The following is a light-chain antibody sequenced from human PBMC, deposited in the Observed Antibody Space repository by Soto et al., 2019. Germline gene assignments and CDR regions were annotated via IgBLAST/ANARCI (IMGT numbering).Light chain of an antibody. CDR1: QSISSY. CDR3: QQSYSTPIT. Sequence: DVRLTQCPSSLSASVGDRVTITCRASQSISSYLNWYQQKPGKAPKLLIYAASSLQSGVPSRFSGSGSGTDFTLTISSLQPEDFATYYCQQSYSTPITFGQGTRLEIK. CDR2: AAS. J-gene: IGKJ5*01. V-gene: IGKV1-39*01.